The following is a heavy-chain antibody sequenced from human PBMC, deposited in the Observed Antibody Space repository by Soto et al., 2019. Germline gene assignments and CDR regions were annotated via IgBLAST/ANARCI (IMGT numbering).Heavy chain of an antibody. CDR3: ARDREWELLVDY. J-gene: IGHJ4*02. V-gene: IGHV3-21*01. D-gene: IGHD1-26*01. CDR1: GFTFSSYS. CDR2: ISSSSSYI. Sequence: PGGSLRLSCAASGFTFSSYSMNWVRQAPGKGLEWVSSISSSSSYIYYADSVKGRFTISRDNAKNSLYLQMNSLRAEDTAVYYCARDREWELLVDYWGQGTLVTVSS.